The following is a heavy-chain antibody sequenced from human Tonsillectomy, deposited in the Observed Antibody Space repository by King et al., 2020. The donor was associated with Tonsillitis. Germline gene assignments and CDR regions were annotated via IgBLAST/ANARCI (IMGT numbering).Heavy chain of an antibody. CDR3: ARGAAAAGPVAMDV. CDR2: ITSSSHYI. D-gene: IGHD6-13*01. Sequence: QLVLYGGGLVKPGGSLRLSCAASGFTFSTYGMNWVRQAPGKGLEWVSSITSSSHYIYYGASVKGRFTISRDNAKNSLLLQMNSLRAEDTAVYYCARGAAAAGPVAMDVWGQGTPVTVSS. CDR1: GFTFSTYG. V-gene: IGHV3-21*01. J-gene: IGHJ6*02.